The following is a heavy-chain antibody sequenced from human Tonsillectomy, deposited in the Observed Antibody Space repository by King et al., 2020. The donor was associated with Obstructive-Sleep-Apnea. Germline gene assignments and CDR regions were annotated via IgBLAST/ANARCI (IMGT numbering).Heavy chain of an antibody. CDR1: GGSLSSSSYY. V-gene: IGHV4-39*07. CDR2: LYYSGST. CDR3: ARVGYSSGWYHYFDY. J-gene: IGHJ4*02. Sequence: QLQESGPGLVKPSETLSLTCTVSGGSLSSSSYYWGWIRQPPGKGLEWIGSLYYSGSTYCNPSLKSRVTISVDTSENQFSLKLNSVTAADTAVYYCARVGYSSGWYHYFDYWGQGTLVTVSS. D-gene: IGHD6-19*01.